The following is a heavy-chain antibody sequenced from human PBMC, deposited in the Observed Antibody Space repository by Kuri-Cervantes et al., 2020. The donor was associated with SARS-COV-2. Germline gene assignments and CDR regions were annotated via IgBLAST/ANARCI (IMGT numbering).Heavy chain of an antibody. V-gene: IGHV3-23*01. J-gene: IGHJ1*01. CDR2: ISGSGGNT. CDR1: GFTFSSHA. D-gene: IGHD2-15*01. CDR3: AKWGGYCSGGSCSLPFQH. Sequence: GGSMRLSCAASGFTFSSHAMSWVRQAQGKGLEWVSAISGSGGNTYYEVSVKGRFTISRDNSKNTLYLQMNSLRAEDTAVYYCAKWGGYCSGGSCSLPFQHWGKGTLVTVSS.